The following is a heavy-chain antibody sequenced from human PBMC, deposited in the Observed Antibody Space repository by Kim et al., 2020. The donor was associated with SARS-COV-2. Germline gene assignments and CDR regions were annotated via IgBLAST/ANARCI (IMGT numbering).Heavy chain of an antibody. Sequence: QKFQGRVTITADESTSTAYMELSSLRSEDTAVYYCARWGYMSGSRNYFDYWGQGTLVTVSS. CDR3: ARWGYMSGSRNYFDY. J-gene: IGHJ4*02. V-gene: IGHV1-69*01. D-gene: IGHD1-26*01.